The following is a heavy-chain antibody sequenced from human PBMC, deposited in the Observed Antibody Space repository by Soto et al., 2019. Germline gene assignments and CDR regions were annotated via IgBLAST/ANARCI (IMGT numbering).Heavy chain of an antibody. CDR3: VRVVLVGATSLSNAWFDP. CDR1: GYSFSSYW. V-gene: IGHV5-51*01. Sequence: GESLKISCKGSGYSFSSYWIGWVRQVPGKGLEWMGIIYPDDFDTRYSPSFQGQVTISADKSTSTAYLQWSSLKASDTAMYYCVRVVLVGATSLSNAWFDPWGQGTLVTVSS. CDR2: IYPDDFDT. J-gene: IGHJ5*02. D-gene: IGHD1-26*01.